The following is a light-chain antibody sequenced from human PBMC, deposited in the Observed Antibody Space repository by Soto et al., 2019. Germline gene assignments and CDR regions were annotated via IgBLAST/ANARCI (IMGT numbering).Light chain of an antibody. Sequence: QSALTQPRSVSGSPGQSVTISCTGTTNDVGGYNFVSWYQQHPGKAPKLLIYDVTERPSGVPARFSGSKSANTASLPTSALQAADDADVYCCSYEARHTWVFGEGTKLTVL. J-gene: IGLJ3*02. CDR2: DVT. CDR3: CSYEARHTWV. V-gene: IGLV2-11*01. CDR1: TNDVGGYNF.